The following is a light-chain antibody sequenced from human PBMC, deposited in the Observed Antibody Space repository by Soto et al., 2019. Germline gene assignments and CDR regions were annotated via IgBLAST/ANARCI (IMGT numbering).Light chain of an antibody. CDR3: QQFGNSPYT. CDR2: GAS. J-gene: IGKJ2*01. Sequence: EIVLTQSPGTLSLSPGERATLSCRASQSVSSSYLAWYQQKPGQAPRLLIEGASSRATGIPDRFSGSGSGTAFTLTLSRLEPEDFAVYYCQQFGNSPYTFGQGTRLEIK. V-gene: IGKV3-20*01. CDR1: QSVSSSY.